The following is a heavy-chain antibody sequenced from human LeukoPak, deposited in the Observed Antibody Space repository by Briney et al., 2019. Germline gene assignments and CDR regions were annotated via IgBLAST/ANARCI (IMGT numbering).Heavy chain of an antibody. Sequence: SETLSLTCTVSGGSLSSYYWSWIRQPPGKGLEWIGYIYTSGSTNYNPSLKSRVTISVDTSKNQFSLKLSSVTAADTAVYYCARGGASDGHGRSPFDYWGQGTLVTVSS. V-gene: IGHV4-4*09. CDR3: ARGGASDGHGRSPFDY. CDR2: IYTSGST. CDR1: GGSLSSYY. D-gene: IGHD5-24*01. J-gene: IGHJ4*02.